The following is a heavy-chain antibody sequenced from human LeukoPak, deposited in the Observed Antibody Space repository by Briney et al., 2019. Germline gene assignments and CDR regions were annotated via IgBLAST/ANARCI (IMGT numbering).Heavy chain of an antibody. J-gene: IGHJ4*02. CDR2: ISSSGSTI. V-gene: IGHV3-11*01. CDR1: GFTFSDYY. D-gene: IGHD3-22*01. CDR3: AKGPFFYYDASGYNYFES. Sequence: GGSLRLSCAASGFTFSDYYMSWIRQAPGKGLEWVSYISSSGSTIYYADSVKGRFTISRDNSKDTLYMQMNSLRVEDTAIYFCAKGPFFYYDASGYNYFESWGQGTLVTVSS.